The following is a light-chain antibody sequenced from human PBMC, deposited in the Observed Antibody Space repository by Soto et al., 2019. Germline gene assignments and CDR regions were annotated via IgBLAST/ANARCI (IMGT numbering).Light chain of an antibody. CDR3: QKYNNAPFT. CDR2: GAS. V-gene: IGKV1-27*01. Sequence: DIQMTQSPSSLSASVGDRVTITCRASQGISNYLAWYQQKPGKVPELLIYGASTLKSGVPSRFSGSGSGTDFTLTSSSQQPEDVATYYCQKYNNAPFTFGPGTKVDIK. J-gene: IGKJ3*01. CDR1: QGISNY.